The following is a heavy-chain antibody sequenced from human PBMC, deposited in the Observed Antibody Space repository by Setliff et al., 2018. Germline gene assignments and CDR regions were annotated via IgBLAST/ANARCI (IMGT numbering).Heavy chain of an antibody. Sequence: GESLKISCKGSGYRFTTYWIGWVRQVPGKGLEWMGIVFSGDSDTRYSPSFQGQVTMSADKSINTAYLQWSSLKASDTAMYYCARLGAPASHDAFDIWGQGTMVTVS. J-gene: IGHJ3*02. CDR2: VFSGDSDT. CDR3: ARLGAPASHDAFDI. CDR1: GYRFTTYW. V-gene: IGHV5-51*01. D-gene: IGHD6-25*01.